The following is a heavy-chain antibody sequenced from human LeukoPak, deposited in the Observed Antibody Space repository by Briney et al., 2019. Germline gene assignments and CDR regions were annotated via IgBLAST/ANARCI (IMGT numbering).Heavy chain of an antibody. V-gene: IGHV3-74*01. Sequence: GGTLILTCAASGYSFSNYWMYWVRQAPGKGLVWVSHINNDGSSTNYADSVKGRFTVSKDNAKNTSYLQMNTLRAEDTAMYYCARDDGGIDYWGQGALVTASS. CDR2: INNDGSST. J-gene: IGHJ4*02. D-gene: IGHD4-23*01. CDR1: GYSFSNYW. CDR3: ARDDGGIDY.